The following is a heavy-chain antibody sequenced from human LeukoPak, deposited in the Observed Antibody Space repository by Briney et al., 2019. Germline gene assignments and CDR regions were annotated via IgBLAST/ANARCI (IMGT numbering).Heavy chain of an antibody. CDR1: GFTFSTYG. V-gene: IGHV3-30*18. CDR2: IPYDGSNK. J-gene: IGHJ3*01. CDR3: AKSIREGTVRGVIIFGMIDY. D-gene: IGHD3-10*01. Sequence: GRSLRLSCEASGFTFSTYGMHWVRQAPGKGLEWITLIPYDGSNKYYADSVKGRFTISRDNSKNTLYLQMNSLRAEDTAVYYCAKSIREGTVRGVIIFGMIDYWGQGTKVTVSS.